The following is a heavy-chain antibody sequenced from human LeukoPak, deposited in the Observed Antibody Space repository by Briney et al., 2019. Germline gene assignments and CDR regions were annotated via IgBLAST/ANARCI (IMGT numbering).Heavy chain of an antibody. CDR2: ISSSSNTM. CDR3: ARDTGSSWYFAI. J-gene: IGHJ4*02. CDR1: GFTFSSYS. D-gene: IGHD6-13*01. V-gene: IGHV3-48*01. Sequence: GGSLRLSCAASGFTFSSYSMNWVRQAPGKWLEWVSYISSSSNTMYYADSVKGRFTISRDNAKNSLYLQTNSLRADDTAVYYCARDTGSSWYFAIWRQGTLVTVSS.